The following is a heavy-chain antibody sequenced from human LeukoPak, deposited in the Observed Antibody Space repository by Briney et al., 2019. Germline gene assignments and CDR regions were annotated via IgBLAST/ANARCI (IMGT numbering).Heavy chain of an antibody. CDR1: GGSISSSY. Sequence: PSQTLSLTCTVSGGSISSSYWSWIRQPPGKGLEWIWYIHYSGSTNYNPSLKSRATISVDTSKAHFSLTLSSATATDTAAYYCARHDPGWFDTWGQGTLVTVSS. CDR2: IHYSGST. D-gene: IGHD7-27*01. J-gene: IGHJ5*02. CDR3: ARHDPGWFDT. V-gene: IGHV4-59*08.